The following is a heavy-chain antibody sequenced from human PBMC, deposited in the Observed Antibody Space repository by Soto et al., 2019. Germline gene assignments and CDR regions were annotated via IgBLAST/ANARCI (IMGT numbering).Heavy chain of an antibody. V-gene: IGHV1-2*02. J-gene: IGHJ4*02. CDR1: GYTFTSYY. CDR3: ARRAVGYCSGGSCYHFDY. D-gene: IGHD2-15*01. CDR2: INPNSGGT. Sequence: ASVIVSCKASGYTFTSYYMHWVRQAPGQGLEWMGWINPNSGGTNYAQKFQGRVTMTRDTSISTAYMELSRLRSDDTAVYYCARRAVGYCSGGSCYHFDYWGQGTLVTVSS.